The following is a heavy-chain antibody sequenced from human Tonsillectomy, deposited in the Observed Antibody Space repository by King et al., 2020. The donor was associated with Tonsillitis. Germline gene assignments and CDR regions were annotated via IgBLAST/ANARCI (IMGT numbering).Heavy chain of an antibody. V-gene: IGHV4-59*11. CDR1: GGPISGHS. CDR2: IYYSGSI. J-gene: IGHJ4*02. CDR3: AREGEGYTLGGFDI. Sequence: VQLQESGPGLVKPSETLSLTCTVSGGPISGHSWSWIRQPPGKGLEWIGYIYYSGSINYNPSLKSRVTISVDTSKNQLSMNLTSVTAADTAVYYCAREGEGYTLGGFDIWGQGPLVTVS. D-gene: IGHD3-16*01.